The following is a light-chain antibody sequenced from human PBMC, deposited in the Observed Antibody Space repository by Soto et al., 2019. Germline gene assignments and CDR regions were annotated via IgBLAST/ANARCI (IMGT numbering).Light chain of an antibody. J-gene: IGKJ4*02. V-gene: IGKV3-20*01. Sequence: DIVLTQSPGTLSLSPGERATLSCRASQSVAGSYLAWYQHQRGHAPRLLIYAASSRATGIPDRFSGTGYGTDFTLTISSLAPEDFALYYCQQYGSAPLTFGGGTKVDIK. CDR1: QSVAGSY. CDR3: QQYGSAPLT. CDR2: AAS.